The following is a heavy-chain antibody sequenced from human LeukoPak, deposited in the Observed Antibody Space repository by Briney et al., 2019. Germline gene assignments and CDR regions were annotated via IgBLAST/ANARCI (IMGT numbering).Heavy chain of an antibody. CDR2: ITTSDGNT. J-gene: IGHJ4*02. V-gene: IGHV3-23*01. CDR3: AKDTFIVVVPAAPDY. D-gene: IGHD2-2*01. CDR1: GFTFSSYT. Sequence: GGSLRLSCAASGFTFSSYTMSWVRQAPGKGLEWVSTITTSDGNTYYADSVKGRFTISRDNSKNTLYLQMNSLRAEDTAVYYCAKDTFIVVVPAAPDYWGQGTLVTVSS.